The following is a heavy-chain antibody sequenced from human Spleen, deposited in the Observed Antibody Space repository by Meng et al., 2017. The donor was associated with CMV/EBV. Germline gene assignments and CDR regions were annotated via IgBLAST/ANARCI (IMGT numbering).Heavy chain of an antibody. CDR1: GSFSGYY. Sequence: GSFSGYYWSWIRQPPEKGLEWIGEINHSGSTNYNPSLKSRVTISVDTSKNQFSLKLSSVTAADTAVYYCARGRKVVITTMNYWYFDLWGRGTLVTVSS. D-gene: IGHD3-22*01. CDR2: INHSGST. J-gene: IGHJ2*01. V-gene: IGHV4-34*01. CDR3: ARGRKVVITTMNYWYFDL.